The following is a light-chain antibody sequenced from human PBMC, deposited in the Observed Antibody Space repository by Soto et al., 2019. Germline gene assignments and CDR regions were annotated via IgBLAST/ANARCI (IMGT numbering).Light chain of an antibody. Sequence: EIVMTQSPATLSVSPGERATLSCRASQSVSSNLAWYQQKPGQAPRLLIYGASTRATGIPARFSGSGSGTAFTLTISSLQSEDFAVYYCQQYMTFGQGTKVEIK. CDR3: QQYMT. CDR2: GAS. V-gene: IGKV3-15*01. CDR1: QSVSSN. J-gene: IGKJ1*01.